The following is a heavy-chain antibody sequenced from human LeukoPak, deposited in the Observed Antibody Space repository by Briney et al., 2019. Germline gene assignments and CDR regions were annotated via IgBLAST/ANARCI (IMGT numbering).Heavy chain of an antibody. Sequence: PSETLSLTCTVSGGSISSYYWSWIRQPPGKGLEWIGYIHYSGSTKYNPSLKSRVTISVDKAKNQFSLNVSSVTAADTAVYYCAREIHYYGSGSYDYWGQGTLVTVSS. CDR3: AREIHYYGSGSYDY. CDR1: GGSISSYY. CDR2: IHYSGST. J-gene: IGHJ4*02. D-gene: IGHD3-10*01. V-gene: IGHV4-59*01.